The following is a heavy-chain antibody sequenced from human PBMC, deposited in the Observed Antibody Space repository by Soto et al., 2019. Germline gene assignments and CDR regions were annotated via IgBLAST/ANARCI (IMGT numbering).Heavy chain of an antibody. CDR1: GGTFSSYA. CDR2: IIPIFGTA. V-gene: IGHV1-69*13. J-gene: IGHJ5*02. CDR3: ARVPYFWSGYFYWFDP. Sequence: SVKVSCKASGGTFSSYAISWVRQAPGQGLVWMGGIIPIFGTANYAQKFQGRVTITADESTSTAYMELSSLRSEDTAVYYCARVPYFWSGYFYWFDPWGQGTLVTVLL. D-gene: IGHD3-3*01.